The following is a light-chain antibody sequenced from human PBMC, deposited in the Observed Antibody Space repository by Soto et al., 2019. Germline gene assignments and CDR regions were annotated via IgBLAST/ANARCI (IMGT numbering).Light chain of an antibody. CDR2: KAS. CDR3: LQDYNYPLT. J-gene: IGKJ4*01. CDR1: QTISNW. Sequence: DIQMTQSPSTLSASVGDRVTITCRASQTISNWVAWYQQKPGKAPNLLIYKASSLQSGVPSRFSGSGFGTDFTLTISSLQPEDFATYYCLQDYNYPLTFGGGTKVDIK. V-gene: IGKV1-5*03.